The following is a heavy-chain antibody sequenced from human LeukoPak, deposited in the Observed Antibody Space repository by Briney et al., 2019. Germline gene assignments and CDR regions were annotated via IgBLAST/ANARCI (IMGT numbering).Heavy chain of an antibody. CDR1: GGTFSSYA. D-gene: IGHD2-2*01. CDR3: ARVVDCSSTSCFNGLEYFQH. CDR2: IIPIFGTA. Sequence: SVKVSCKASGGTFSSYAISWVGQAPGQGLEWMGGIIPIFGTANYAQKFQGRVTITTDESTSTAYMELSSLRSEDTAVYYCARVVDCSSTSCFNGLEYFQHWGQGTLVTVSS. J-gene: IGHJ1*01. V-gene: IGHV1-69*05.